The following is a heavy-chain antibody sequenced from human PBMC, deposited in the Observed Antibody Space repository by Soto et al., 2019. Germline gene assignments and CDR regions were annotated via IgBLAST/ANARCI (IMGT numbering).Heavy chain of an antibody. CDR1: VFTFSSYA. V-gene: IGHV3-23*01. Sequence: GWPLRLSCSASVFTFSSYAMGWVVNSPGKGLGCFAAISGSGGSTYYADSVKGRFTISRDNSKNTLYLQMNSLRAEDTAVYYCAKESCSSTSCYPAGYYYYMDVWGKGTTVTVSS. J-gene: IGHJ6*03. CDR2: ISGSGGST. D-gene: IGHD2-2*01. CDR3: AKESCSSTSCYPAGYYYYMDV.